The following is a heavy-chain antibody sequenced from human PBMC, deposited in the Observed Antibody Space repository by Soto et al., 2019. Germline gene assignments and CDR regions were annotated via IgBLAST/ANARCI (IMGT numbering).Heavy chain of an antibody. CDR3: ARDQEVHDSRGHKIRAMDV. CDR1: GFPFRSYE. J-gene: IGHJ6*02. CDR2: INESGSSM. D-gene: IGHD6-19*01. Sequence: GGSLRLSCAASGFPFRSYEMNWVRQAPGKGLEWISYINESGSSMYYADSVKGRFAISRDNAKNSLYLQMNSLRAEDTAVYYCARDQEVHDSRGHKIRAMDVWGQGTTVTVSS. V-gene: IGHV3-48*03.